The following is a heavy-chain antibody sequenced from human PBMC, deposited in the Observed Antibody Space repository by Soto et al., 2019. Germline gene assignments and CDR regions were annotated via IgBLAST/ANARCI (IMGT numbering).Heavy chain of an antibody. CDR1: GFTFSSYW. J-gene: IGHJ6*02. D-gene: IGHD3-3*01. Sequence: GGSLRLSCAASGFTFSSYWMHWVRQAPGKGLVWVSRINSDGSSTSYADSVKGRFTISRDNAKNTLYLQMNSLRAEDTAVYYCARERRGPRYDFWSGYPAYYYYYGMDVWGQGTTVTVSS. CDR3: ARERRGPRYDFWSGYPAYYYYYGMDV. CDR2: INSDGSST. V-gene: IGHV3-74*01.